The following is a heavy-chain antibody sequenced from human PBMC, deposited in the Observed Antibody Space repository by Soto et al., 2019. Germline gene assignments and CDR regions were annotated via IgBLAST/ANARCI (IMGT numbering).Heavy chain of an antibody. V-gene: IGHV4-59*08. CDR2: IYYSGST. D-gene: IGHD2-15*01. CDR3: ARHPQKRVVINWLDP. Sequence: SETLSLTCTVSGGSISSYYWSWIRQPPGKGLEWIGYIYYSGSTNYNPSLKSRVTVSVDTSKNQFSLKLSSVTAADTAVYYCARHPQKRVVINWLDPWGQGTLVTVS. CDR1: GGSISSYY. J-gene: IGHJ5*02.